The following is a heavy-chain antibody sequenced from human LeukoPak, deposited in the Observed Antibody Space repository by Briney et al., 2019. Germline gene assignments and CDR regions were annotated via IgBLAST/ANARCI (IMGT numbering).Heavy chain of an antibody. Sequence: ASVKVSCKASGYTFTSYDINWVRQAPGQGLEWMGLINPSGGSTTFAQGFQGRLTMTRDTSTSTVYMDLSSLTSEDTAVYYCXXXPGHSTCYFDFWGQGTLVTVSA. CDR1: GYTFTSYD. D-gene: IGHD1-14*01. CDR3: XXXPGHSTCYFDF. V-gene: IGHV1-46*01. J-gene: IGHJ4*02. CDR2: INPSGGST.